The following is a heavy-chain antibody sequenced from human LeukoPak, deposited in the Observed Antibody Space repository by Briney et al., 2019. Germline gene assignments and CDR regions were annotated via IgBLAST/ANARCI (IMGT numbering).Heavy chain of an antibody. V-gene: IGHV5-51*01. CDR3: ARCVVNYDFWSGYYQAWTYYFDY. D-gene: IGHD3-3*01. CDR1: GYSFTSYW. Sequence: GESLKISCKGSGYSFTSYWIGWVRQMPGKGLEWMGIIYPGDSDTRYSPSFRGQVTISADKSISTAYLQWSSLKASDTAMYYCARCVVNYDFWSGYYQAWTYYFDYWGQGTLVTVSS. CDR2: IYPGDSDT. J-gene: IGHJ4*02.